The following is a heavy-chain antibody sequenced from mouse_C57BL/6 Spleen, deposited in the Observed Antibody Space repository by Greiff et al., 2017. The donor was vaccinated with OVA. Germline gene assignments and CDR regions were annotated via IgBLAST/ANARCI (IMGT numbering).Heavy chain of an antibody. CDR2: IYPSDSET. CDR1: GYTFTSYW. V-gene: IGHV1-61*01. Sequence: QVQLQQPGAELVRPGSSVKLSCKASGYTFTSYWMDWVKQRPGQGLEWIGNIYPSDSETHYNQKFKDKATLTVDNSSSTAYMQLSSLTSEDSAVYYCARSGAPDGYSVYFDYWGQGTTLTVSS. J-gene: IGHJ2*01. D-gene: IGHD2-3*01. CDR3: ARSGAPDGYSVYFDY.